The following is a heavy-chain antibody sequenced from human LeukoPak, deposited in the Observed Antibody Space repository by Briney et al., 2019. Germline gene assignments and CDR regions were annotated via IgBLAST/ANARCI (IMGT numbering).Heavy chain of an antibody. Sequence: GGSLRLSCAASGFTFSSYSMNWVRQAPGKGLEWVSSISSSSSYIYYADSVKGRFTISRDNAKNSLYLQMNSLRAEDTAVYHCAGGVAVDTGVDYWGQGTLVTVSS. CDR2: ISSSSSYI. CDR3: AGGVAVDTGVDY. J-gene: IGHJ4*02. D-gene: IGHD5-18*01. V-gene: IGHV3-21*01. CDR1: GFTFSSYS.